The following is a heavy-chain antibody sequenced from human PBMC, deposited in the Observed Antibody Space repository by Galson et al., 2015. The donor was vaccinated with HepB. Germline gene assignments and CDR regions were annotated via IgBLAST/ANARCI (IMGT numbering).Heavy chain of an antibody. J-gene: IGHJ3*02. CDR1: GHRFTSDW. CDR3: ARQAYYYDTRGYWAGAFDI. Sequence: QSGAEVKKPGESLKISCKGSGHRFTSDWIGWVRQMPGKGLEWMGIIYPGDSDTRYSPSFQGQVTISADKSISTAYLQWSSLKASDTAIYYCARQAYYYDTRGYWAGAFDIWGQGTMVTVSS. V-gene: IGHV5-51*01. CDR2: IYPGDSDT. D-gene: IGHD3-22*01.